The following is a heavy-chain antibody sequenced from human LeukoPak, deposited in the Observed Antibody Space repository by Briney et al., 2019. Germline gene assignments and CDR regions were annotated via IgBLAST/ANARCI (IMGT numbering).Heavy chain of an antibody. Sequence: GGSLRLSCAASGFTFSSYAMSWVRQAPGKGLEWVSAISGSGGNTYYSDSVKGRFTISRDNSKNTLYLQMNGLRAEDTAVYYCANSRRGYSYGLDAFDIWGQGTMVTVSS. V-gene: IGHV3-23*01. CDR1: GFTFSSYA. CDR2: ISGSGGNT. CDR3: ANSRRGYSYGLDAFDI. D-gene: IGHD5-18*01. J-gene: IGHJ3*02.